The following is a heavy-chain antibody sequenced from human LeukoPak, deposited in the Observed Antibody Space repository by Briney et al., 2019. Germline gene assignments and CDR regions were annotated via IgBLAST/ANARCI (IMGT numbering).Heavy chain of an antibody. V-gene: IGHV1-8*01. CDR3: ARRRSYYYGSGSYLGY. D-gene: IGHD3-10*01. CDR2: MNPNSGNT. Sequence: ASVKVSCKASGYTFTSYDINWVRQATGQGLEWMGWMNPNSGNTGYAQKFQGRVTMTRNTSISTAYMELSSLRSEDTAVYYCARRRSYYYGSGSYLGYWGQGTLVTVSS. CDR1: GYTFTSYD. J-gene: IGHJ4*02.